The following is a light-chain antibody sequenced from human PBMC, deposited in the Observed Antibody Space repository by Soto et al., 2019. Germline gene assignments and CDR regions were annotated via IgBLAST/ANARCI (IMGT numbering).Light chain of an antibody. CDR3: ATWDDSLSRYV. CDR2: RSN. J-gene: IGLJ1*01. V-gene: IGLV1-47*01. Sequence: QLVLTQPPSASGTPGQKVTISCSGSTSNIGSNYIYWYQQFPGTAPKLLIYRSNQRPSGVPDRVSGSKSGTSASLAISGIRSEDEADYYCATWDDSLSRYVFGTGTKLTVL. CDR1: TSNIGSNY.